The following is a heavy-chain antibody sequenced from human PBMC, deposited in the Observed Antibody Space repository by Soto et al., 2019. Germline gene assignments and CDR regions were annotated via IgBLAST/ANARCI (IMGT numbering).Heavy chain of an antibody. Sequence: GASVKVSCKASGYTFSSYAMHWVRQAPGQRLEWMGWISADNGNTNYAQKLQGRVTMTTDTSTSTAYMELRSLRSDDTAVYYCATSPHDYPFLWGQGTLVTVSS. V-gene: IGHV1-18*01. CDR2: ISADNGNT. D-gene: IGHD4-17*01. CDR1: GYTFSSYA. J-gene: IGHJ1*01. CDR3: ATSPHDYPFL.